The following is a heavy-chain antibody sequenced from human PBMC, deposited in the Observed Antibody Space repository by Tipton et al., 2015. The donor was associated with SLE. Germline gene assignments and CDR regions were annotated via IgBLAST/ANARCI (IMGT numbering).Heavy chain of an antibody. Sequence: TLSLTCTVSGGSISSYYWSWIRQPPGKGLEWIGYIYYSGSTNYNPSLKSRVTISVDRSNNQFSLKLSSVTAADTAVYYCARDLSGASRLGYFDSWGQGTLVTVSA. CDR1: GGSISSYY. V-gene: IGHV4-59*12. J-gene: IGHJ4*02. CDR2: IYYSGST. CDR3: ARDLSGASRLGYFDS.